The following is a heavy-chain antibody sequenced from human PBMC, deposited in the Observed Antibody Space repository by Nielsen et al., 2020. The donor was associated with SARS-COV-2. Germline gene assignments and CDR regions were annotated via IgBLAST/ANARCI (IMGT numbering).Heavy chain of an antibody. CDR3: ARGRWGPSRLLKYYFYAMDV. J-gene: IGHJ6*04. CDR2: VFYSGSP. Sequence: SETLSLTCTVSGGSIRISSYYWGWIRQPPGKGLEWIGNVFYSGSPHYNPSLKSRVTMSVDTSKSQISLRLSSVTAADTAVYYCARGRWGPSRLLKYYFYAMDVWGEGTTVTVSS. D-gene: IGHD7-27*01. CDR1: GGSIRISSYY. V-gene: IGHV4-39*01.